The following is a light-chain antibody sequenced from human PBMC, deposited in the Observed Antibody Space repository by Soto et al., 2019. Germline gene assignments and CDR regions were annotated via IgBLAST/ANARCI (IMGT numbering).Light chain of an antibody. J-gene: IGKJ1*01. Sequence: DIVLTQAPYTLSLSPAEGATLSFSASHSFGSSYLACYQQKRGQAPTFLIYGASSSATGIPDRFSGSGSGTDFTLTISRLEPEDCAVYDCQQYGRSPITFGQGTKVDIK. CDR3: QQYGRSPIT. CDR2: GAS. V-gene: IGKV3-20*01. CDR1: HSFGSSY.